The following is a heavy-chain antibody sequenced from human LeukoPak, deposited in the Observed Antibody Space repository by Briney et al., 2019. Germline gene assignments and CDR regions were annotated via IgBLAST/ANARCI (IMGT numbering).Heavy chain of an antibody. CDR1: GGSISSYY. D-gene: IGHD4-23*01. J-gene: IGHJ3*02. CDR3: ARVSTVVPGAFDI. Sequence: SETLSLTCTVSGGSISSYYWSWIRQPPGKGLEWIGYIYYSGSTNYNPSLKSRVTISVDTSKNQFSLKLRSVTAADTAVYYCARVSTVVPGAFDIWGQGTMVTVSS. V-gene: IGHV4-59*01. CDR2: IYYSGST.